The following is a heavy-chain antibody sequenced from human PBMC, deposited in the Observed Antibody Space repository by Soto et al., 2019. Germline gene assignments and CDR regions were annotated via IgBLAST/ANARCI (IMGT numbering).Heavy chain of an antibody. D-gene: IGHD2-21*01. J-gene: IGHJ1*01. Sequence: GESLKISCKASGYTFTNYWIGWVRQMPGKGLEWMGIIYVGDSDTRYSPSFQGQVTISADKSVTTAYLQWSSLTASDSAMYYCARFQDGGEVIGPYCAQGTRVMVPS. CDR1: GYTFTNYW. CDR2: IYVGDSDT. V-gene: IGHV5-51*01. CDR3: ARFQDGGEVIGPY.